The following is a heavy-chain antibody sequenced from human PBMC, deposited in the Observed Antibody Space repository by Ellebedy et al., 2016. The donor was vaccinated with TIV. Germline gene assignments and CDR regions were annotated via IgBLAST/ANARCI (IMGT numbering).Heavy chain of an antibody. CDR2: IIPILGMA. J-gene: IGHJ4*02. Sequence: ASVKVSCKASGGIFSRYGISYVRQAPGQGLEWMGRIIPILGMANYAQKFQGRVTIIADTSMTTADMELSSLRSEDTAVYYCQAMITGTLGTHFDHWGQGTLVTVSS. V-gene: IGHV1-69*04. D-gene: IGHD1-7*01. CDR3: QAMITGTLGTHFDH. CDR1: GGIFSRYG.